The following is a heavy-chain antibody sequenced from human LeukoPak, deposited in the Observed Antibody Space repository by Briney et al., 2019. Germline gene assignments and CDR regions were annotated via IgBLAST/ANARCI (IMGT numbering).Heavy chain of an antibody. CDR1: GFTFSIYW. V-gene: IGHV3-74*01. CDR2: IRSDGNT. CDR3: ARAGDYGSGSCAFDM. D-gene: IGHD3-10*01. J-gene: IGHJ3*02. Sequence: EGSLRLSCAPSGFTFSIYWMHWVPQAPGKGLVWVSRIRSDGNTTYAHSVKGRFTISRDNAKHTLYLEMNSVRAEHTAVYYCARAGDYGSGSCAFDMWGQGTMVSVSS.